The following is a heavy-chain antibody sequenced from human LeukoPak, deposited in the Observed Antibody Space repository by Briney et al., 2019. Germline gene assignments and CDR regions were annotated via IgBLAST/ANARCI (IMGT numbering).Heavy chain of an antibody. CDR3: ALGTINKDYYFGMDV. Sequence: GGSLRLSCAASGFTFGDYYMTWLRQAPGKGLEWLSYISNSGSTVFYADSIKGRFTVSRDNAKRSLYLQIESLRDDDTAVYHCALGTINKDYYFGMDVWGQGTTVTVSS. D-gene: IGHD2-8*01. V-gene: IGHV3-11*01. J-gene: IGHJ6*02. CDR2: ISNSGSTV. CDR1: GFTFGDYY.